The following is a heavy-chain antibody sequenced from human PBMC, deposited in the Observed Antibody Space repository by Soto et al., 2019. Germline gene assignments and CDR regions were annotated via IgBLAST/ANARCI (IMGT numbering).Heavy chain of an antibody. CDR1: GFTSNNNW. Sequence: GTCVKIYCRGSGFTSNNNWIAWVRQMHGTVLQWIGIIYPSDSDTRYSPSFQGQVTIAADKSISSAYLQCTSLKASDTATYYCAAAMRVTESAYFHHWGQGTQVTVSS. J-gene: IGHJ1*01. CDR3: AAAMRVTESAYFHH. D-gene: IGHD3-22*01. V-gene: IGHV5-51*01. CDR2: IYPSDSDT.